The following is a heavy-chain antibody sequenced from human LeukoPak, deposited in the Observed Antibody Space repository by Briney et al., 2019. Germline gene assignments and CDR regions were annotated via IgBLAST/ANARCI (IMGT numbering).Heavy chain of an antibody. V-gene: IGHV3-23*01. Sequence: GGSLRLSCAASGFTFSSYAMNWVRQAPGKGLEWVSAISGSGGSTYYADSVKGRFTISRDNSKNTLYLQMNSLRAEDTAVYYCAKGLKDRPDYYYYMDVWGKGTKVTVSS. CDR3: AKGLKDRPDYYYYMDV. CDR1: GFTFSSYA. CDR2: ISGSGGST. D-gene: IGHD6-6*01. J-gene: IGHJ6*03.